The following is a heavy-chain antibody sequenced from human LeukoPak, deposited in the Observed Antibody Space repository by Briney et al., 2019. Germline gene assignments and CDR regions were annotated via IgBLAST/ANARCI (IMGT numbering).Heavy chain of an antibody. V-gene: IGHV3-21*01. CDR1: GFTFSSYS. Sequence: GGSLRLSCAASGFTFSSYSMNWVRQAPGKGLEWVSSISSSSSYIYYADSVKGRFTISRDNAKNSLYLQMNSLRAEDMAVYYCAAGSSGTYYYFDYWGQGTLVTVSS. D-gene: IGHD6-19*01. J-gene: IGHJ4*02. CDR3: AAGSSGTYYYFDY. CDR2: ISSSSSYI.